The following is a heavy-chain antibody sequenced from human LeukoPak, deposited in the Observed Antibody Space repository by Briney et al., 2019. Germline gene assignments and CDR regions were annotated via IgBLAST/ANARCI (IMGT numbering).Heavy chain of an antibody. CDR1: GFTFSNAY. CDR2: IKSKSDGGTT. J-gene: IGHJ4*02. CDR3: AKYDTSVNFDY. D-gene: IGHD3-22*01. V-gene: IGHV3-15*01. Sequence: GGSLRLSCAASGFTFSNAYMSWVRQAPGKGLEWVGRIKSKSDGGTTDYAAPVKGRFTISRDDSNHTLYLQMNSLKTDDTAVYYCAKYDTSVNFDYWGQGTLVTVSS.